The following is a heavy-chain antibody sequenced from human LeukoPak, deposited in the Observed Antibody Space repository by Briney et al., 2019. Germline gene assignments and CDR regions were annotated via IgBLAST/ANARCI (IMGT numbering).Heavy chain of an antibody. J-gene: IGHJ4*02. CDR2: ISQGGGTT. V-gene: IGHV3-23*01. CDR1: GFTFSTYA. Sequence: GGSLRLSCAASGFTFSTYAMRWVRQAPGMGLEWVSAISQGGGTTYYADSVKGRFTISRDNSKNTLYLQMNSLRAEDTAVYNCAKDLGYCSSTTCYFDYWGQGTLVTVSS. D-gene: IGHD2-2*01. CDR3: AKDLGYCSSTTCYFDY.